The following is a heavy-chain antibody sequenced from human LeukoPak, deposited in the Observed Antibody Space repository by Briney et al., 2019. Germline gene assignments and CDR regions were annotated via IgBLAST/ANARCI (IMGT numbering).Heavy chain of an antibody. CDR2: ISSSSSYI. V-gene: IGHV3-21*01. D-gene: IGHD5-24*01. Sequence: GGSLRLSCAASGFTLSSYSMNWVHQAPGKGLEWVSSISSSSSYIYYADSVKGRFTISRDNAKNSLYLQMNGLRAEDTAVYYCARDRGDGYNSYYFDYWGQGTLVTVSS. CDR3: ARDRGDGYNSYYFDY. J-gene: IGHJ4*02. CDR1: GFTLSSYS.